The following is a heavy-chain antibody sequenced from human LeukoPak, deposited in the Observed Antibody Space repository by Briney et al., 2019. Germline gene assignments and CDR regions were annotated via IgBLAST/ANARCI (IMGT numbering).Heavy chain of an antibody. CDR2: IHASGRT. CDR1: GASISTYY. D-gene: IGHD3-9*01. Sequence: SETLSLTCSVSGASISTYYWSWIRQPAGKGLEWIAQIHASGRTDFKPSLKSRLSISLDTPNNQFSLMVTSVTAADTAIYYCAGRGLNTGLTFDYWGHGILVTVSS. V-gene: IGHV4-4*07. J-gene: IGHJ4*01. CDR3: AGRGLNTGLTFDY.